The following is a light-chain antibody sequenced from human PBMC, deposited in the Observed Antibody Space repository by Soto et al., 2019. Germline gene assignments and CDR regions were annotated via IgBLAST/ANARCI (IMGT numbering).Light chain of an antibody. Sequence: LTQARATLSLSPGERVGLCCRASQSLRSSLAWYQQKPGQAPRLLIYGASSRATGIPDRFSSSGSGTEFTLTISRLEPEDFVVYYCQQYGSSPLWTFGQGTKVDIK. CDR3: QQYGSSPLWT. V-gene: IGKV3-20*01. CDR2: GAS. CDR1: QSLRSS. J-gene: IGKJ1*01.